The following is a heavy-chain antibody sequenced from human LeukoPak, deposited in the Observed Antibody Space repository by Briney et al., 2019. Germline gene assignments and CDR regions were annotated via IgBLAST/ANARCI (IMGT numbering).Heavy chain of an antibody. V-gene: IGHV3-23*01. Sequence: GGSLRLSCAASGFTFSSFAMSWVRQAPGKGLEWVSAISGSGGSTYYIDSVKGRFTISRDNSKNTLYLQMNSLRAEDTAVYYCAGDCCSNSRFDNWGQGTLVTVSS. CDR2: ISGSGGST. D-gene: IGHD2-2*01. CDR3: AGDCCSNSRFDN. J-gene: IGHJ4*02. CDR1: GFTFSSFA.